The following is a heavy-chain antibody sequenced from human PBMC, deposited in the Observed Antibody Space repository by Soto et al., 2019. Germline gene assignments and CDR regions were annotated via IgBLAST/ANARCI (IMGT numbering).Heavy chain of an antibody. Sequence: QVQLQESGPGLVKPSQTLSLTCTVSGGSISSGDYYWSWIRQPPGKGLELIGYIYHSGSTYYNPSLNSRATISVDTSKNQFSLKLSSVTAADTAVYYCARDYSNYKFGPWGQGTLVTVSS. V-gene: IGHV4-30-4*01. J-gene: IGHJ5*02. D-gene: IGHD4-4*01. CDR2: IYHSGST. CDR1: GGSISSGDYY. CDR3: ARDYSNYKFGP.